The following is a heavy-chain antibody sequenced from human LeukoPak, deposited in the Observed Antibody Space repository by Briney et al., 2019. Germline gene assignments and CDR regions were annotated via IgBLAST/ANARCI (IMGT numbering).Heavy chain of an antibody. CDR1: GGSISSSSSY. J-gene: IGHJ4*02. CDR3: ARGGYSGYDYNY. D-gene: IGHD5-12*01. CDR2: IYYGGTT. Sequence: SETLSLTCTVSGGSISSSSSYWGWIRQPPGEGLEWIGNIYYGGTTYYNPSLKSRVTISINTSKNQFSLKLSSVTAADTAVYYCARGGYSGYDYNYWGQGTLVTVSS. V-gene: IGHV4-39*01.